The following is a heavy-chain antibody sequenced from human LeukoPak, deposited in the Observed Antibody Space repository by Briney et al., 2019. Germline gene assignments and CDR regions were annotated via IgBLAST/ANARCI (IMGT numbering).Heavy chain of an antibody. D-gene: IGHD3-16*02. V-gene: IGHV3-74*01. CDR2: INSDGSST. Sequence: GGSLRLSCAASGFTFSSYWMHWVRQAPGKGLVWVSRINSDGSSTSYADSVKGRFTISRDNAENTLYLQMNSLRAEDTAVYYCARGDYVWGSYRSSSFDYWGQGTLVTVSS. J-gene: IGHJ4*02. CDR1: GFTFSSYW. CDR3: ARGDYVWGSYRSSSFDY.